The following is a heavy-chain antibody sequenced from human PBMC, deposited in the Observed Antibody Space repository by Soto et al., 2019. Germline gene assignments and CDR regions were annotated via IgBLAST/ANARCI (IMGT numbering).Heavy chain of an antibody. V-gene: IGHV4-59*01. CDR1: GGSISRYY. D-gene: IGHD4-17*01. CDR3: ARRKGSNYGDYVYFDY. CDR2: IYYSGST. J-gene: IGHJ4*02. Sequence: PSEALSLTCTVSGGSISRYYWSWIRQPPGKGLEWIGYIYYSGSTNYNPSLKSRVTISVDTSKNQFPLKLSSVTAADTAVYYCARRKGSNYGDYVYFDYWGQGTLVTVS.